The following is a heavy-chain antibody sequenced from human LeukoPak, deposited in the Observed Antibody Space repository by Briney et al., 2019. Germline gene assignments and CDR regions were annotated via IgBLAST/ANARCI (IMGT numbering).Heavy chain of an antibody. CDR2: IYYSGST. J-gene: IGHJ3*02. D-gene: IGHD5-12*01. Sequence: SQTLSLTCTVSGGSISSGGYYWSWIRQHPGKGLEWIGYIYYSGSTYYHPSLKSRVTISVDTTKNQFSLKLSSVTAADTAVYYCAGPSPGYSGYDPNDAFDIWGQGTMVTVSS. CDR1: GGSISSGGYY. CDR3: AGPSPGYSGYDPNDAFDI. V-gene: IGHV4-31*03.